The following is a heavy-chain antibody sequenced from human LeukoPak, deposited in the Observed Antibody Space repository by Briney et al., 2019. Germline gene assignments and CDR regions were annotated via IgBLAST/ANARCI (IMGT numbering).Heavy chain of an antibody. V-gene: IGHV1-18*01. J-gene: IGHJ5*02. D-gene: IGHD3-22*01. CDR1: GYTFTSYG. CDR3: ARENYYDSSGYYPVGNWFDP. CDR2: ISAYNGNT. Sequence: ASVKVSCKASGYTFTSYGISWVRQAPGQGLEWMGWISAYNGNTNYAQKLQGRVTMTTDTSTSTAYMELRSLRSDDTAVYYCARENYYDSSGYYPVGNWFDPWGQGTLVTVSS.